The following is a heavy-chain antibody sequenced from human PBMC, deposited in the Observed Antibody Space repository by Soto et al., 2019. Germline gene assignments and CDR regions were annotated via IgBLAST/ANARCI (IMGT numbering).Heavy chain of an antibody. Sequence: PSETLSLTCAVSGYSIISGYYWGWIRQPPGKGLEWIGSIYPSGTIYFNPSLKSRVTISVDTSKNQFSLKLSSVTAADTAVYYCAREGGMTKTFFRAFDVWGQGTMVTVSS. CDR1: GYSIISGYY. CDR3: AREGGMTKTFFRAFDV. D-gene: IGHD3-16*01. CDR2: IYPSGTI. J-gene: IGHJ3*01. V-gene: IGHV4-38-2*02.